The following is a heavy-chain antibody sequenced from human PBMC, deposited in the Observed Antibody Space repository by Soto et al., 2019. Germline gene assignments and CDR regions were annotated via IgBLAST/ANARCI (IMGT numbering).Heavy chain of an antibody. V-gene: IGHV1-69*06. Sequence: SVKVSCKASGGTFSSYAISWVRQAPGQGLEWMGGIIPIFGTANYAQKFQGRVTITADKSTSTACMELSSLRSEDTAVYYCASRIVVATGWFDPWGQGTLVTVSS. CDR3: ASRIVVATGWFDP. CDR1: GGTFSSYA. J-gene: IGHJ5*02. D-gene: IGHD3-22*01. CDR2: IIPIFGTA.